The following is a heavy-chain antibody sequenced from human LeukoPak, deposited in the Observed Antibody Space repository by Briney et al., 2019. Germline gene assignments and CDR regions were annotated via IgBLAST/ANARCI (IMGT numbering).Heavy chain of an antibody. J-gene: IGHJ4*02. V-gene: IGHV3-48*03. CDR3: ARGCPSYGGIVFDY. CDR2: ISSSGSTI. CDR1: GFTFSSYE. D-gene: IGHD4-23*01. Sequence: QPGGSLRLSCAASGFTFSSYEMNWVRQAPGKGLEWVSYISSSGSTIYYTDSMKGRFTISRDNAKKSLFLQMNSLRAEDTAVYYCARGCPSYGGIVFDYWGQGTLVTVSS.